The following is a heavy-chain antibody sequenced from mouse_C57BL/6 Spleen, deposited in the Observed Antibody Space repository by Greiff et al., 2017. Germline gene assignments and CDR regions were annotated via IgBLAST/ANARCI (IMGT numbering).Heavy chain of an antibody. CDR2: IYPGSGST. J-gene: IGHJ4*01. D-gene: IGHD2-13*01. Sequence: QVQLQQPGAELVKPGASVKMFCKASGYTFTSYWITWVKQRPGQGLEWIGDIYPGSGSTNYNEKFKSKATLTVDTSSSTAYMQLSSLTSEDSAVYYCAREGDSLGAMDYWGQGTSVTVSS. CDR1: GYTFTSYW. V-gene: IGHV1-55*01. CDR3: AREGDSLGAMDY.